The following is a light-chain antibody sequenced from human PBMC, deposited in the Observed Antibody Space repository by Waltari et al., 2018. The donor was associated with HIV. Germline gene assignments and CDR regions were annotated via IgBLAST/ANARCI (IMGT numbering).Light chain of an antibody. J-gene: IGLJ2*01. CDR1: PRDLGRYDF. V-gene: IGLV2-8*01. CDR2: EVT. CDR3: SSYAANNSFVL. Sequence: QSALTQPPSASGPPGQSVTISCPAPPRDLGRYDFVSWYQLQPDKVPKLIIYEVTKRPSGVPDRFSGSKSDNTASLTVSGLQTDDEADYYCSSYAANNSFVLFGGGTRLTVL.